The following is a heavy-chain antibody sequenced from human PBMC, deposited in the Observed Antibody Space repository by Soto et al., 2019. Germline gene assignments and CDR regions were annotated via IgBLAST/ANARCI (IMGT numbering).Heavy chain of an antibody. D-gene: IGHD6-13*01. CDR3: AKPYGSRSWYYGMDV. CDR2: ISYDGSNK. CDR1: GFTFSSYG. J-gene: IGHJ6*02. V-gene: IGHV3-30*18. Sequence: GGSLRLSCAASGFTFSSYGMHWVRQAPGKGLEWVAFISYDGSNKYYADSVKGRFTISRDNSKNTLYLQMNSLRAEDTAVYYCAKPYGSRSWYYGMDVWGQGTTGTVSS.